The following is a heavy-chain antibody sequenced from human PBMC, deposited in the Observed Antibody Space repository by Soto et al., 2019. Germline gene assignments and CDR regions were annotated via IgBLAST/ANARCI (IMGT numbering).Heavy chain of an antibody. D-gene: IGHD4-17*01. Sequence: PAETLSLTCTVSGGSIGSYFWILNRHPPGKGLEWIGSISYSGSTNYNPSLKSRVTISLDPSKNEFSLKLSSVTAADTAVYYCAREGTVSVWGQGTTVTVSS. CDR3: AREGTVSV. V-gene: IGHV4-59*01. CDR1: GGSIGSYF. J-gene: IGHJ6*02. CDR2: ISYSGST.